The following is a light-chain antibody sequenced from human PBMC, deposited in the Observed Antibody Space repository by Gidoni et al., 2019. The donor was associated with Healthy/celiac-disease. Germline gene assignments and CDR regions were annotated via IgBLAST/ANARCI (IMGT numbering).Light chain of an antibody. CDR1: QSVSSN. J-gene: IGKJ1*01. Sequence: EIVMTQSPATLSVSPGERATLSCRASQSVSSNLAWYQQKPGQAPRPLIYGASTRATGIPARFSGSGSGTEFTLTISSLQSEDFAVYYCQQYNTRTFGQGTKVEIK. CDR3: QQYNTRT. V-gene: IGKV3-15*01. CDR2: GAS.